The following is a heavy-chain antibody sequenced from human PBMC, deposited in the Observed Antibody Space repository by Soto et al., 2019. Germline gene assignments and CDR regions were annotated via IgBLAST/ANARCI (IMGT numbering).Heavy chain of an antibody. CDR1: GGSFSGYY. CDR2: INHSGST. CDR3: ARVHGSYGMDV. V-gene: IGHV4-34*01. J-gene: IGHJ6*02. Sequence: XETLSLTCAVDGGSFSGYYWSWIRQPPGKGLEWIGEINHSGSTNYNPSLKSRVTISVDTSKNQFSLKLSSVTAADTAVYYCARVHGSYGMDVWGQGTTVTVSS.